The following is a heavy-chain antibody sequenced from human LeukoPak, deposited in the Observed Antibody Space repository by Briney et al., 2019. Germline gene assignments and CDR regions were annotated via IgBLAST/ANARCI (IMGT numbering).Heavy chain of an antibody. D-gene: IGHD6-13*01. V-gene: IGHV3-23*01. Sequence: GGSLRLSCAASEFTFNTYAVSWVRQAPGKRLEWVSGISHNGDRIYYADSVKGRFTIYRDNSKNILYLQMNSLRPEDTALYYCTKDSVAAAGTAWFDPWGQGTLVTVSS. CDR1: EFTFNTYA. CDR3: TKDSVAAAGTAWFDP. CDR2: ISHNGDRI. J-gene: IGHJ5*02.